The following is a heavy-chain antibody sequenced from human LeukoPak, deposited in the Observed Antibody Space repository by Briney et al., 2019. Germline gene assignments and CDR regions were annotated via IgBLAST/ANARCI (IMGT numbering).Heavy chain of an antibody. D-gene: IGHD3-22*01. CDR1: GYTFTSYD. CDR3: ARGADGSGHYYYYYYMDV. Sequence: ASVKVSCKASGYTFTSYDINWVRQATGQGLEWMGWMNPNSGNTGYAQKFQGRVTMTRNTSISTAYMELRSLRSEDTAVYYCARGADGSGHYYYYYYMDVWGKGTTVTISS. J-gene: IGHJ6*03. CDR2: MNPNSGNT. V-gene: IGHV1-8*01.